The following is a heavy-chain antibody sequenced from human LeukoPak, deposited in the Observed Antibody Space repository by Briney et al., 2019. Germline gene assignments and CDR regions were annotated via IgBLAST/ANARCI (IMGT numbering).Heavy chain of an antibody. CDR3: ASTPGEMASQFGYYFDY. CDR1: GYTFTGYY. D-gene: IGHD5-24*01. CDR2: INPNSGGT. J-gene: IGHJ4*02. V-gene: IGHV1-2*02. Sequence: ASVKVCCKASGYTFTGYYMHWVRQAPGQGLEWMGWINPNSGGTNYAQKFQGRVTMTRDTSISTAYMELSRLRSDDTAVYYCASTPGEMASQFGYYFDYWSQGSLVTVSS.